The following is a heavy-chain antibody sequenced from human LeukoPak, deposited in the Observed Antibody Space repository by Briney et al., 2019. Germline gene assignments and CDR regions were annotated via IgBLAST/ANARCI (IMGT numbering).Heavy chain of an antibody. CDR3: AKDLGYCSSTSCYRPFDY. CDR1: GFTFSSYA. J-gene: IGHJ4*02. CDR2: ISGSGGST. V-gene: IGHV3-23*01. D-gene: IGHD2-2*01. Sequence: GGSLRLSCAASGFTFSSYAMSWVRQAPGKGLEWVSAISGSGGSTYYADSVKGRFTISRDNSKNTLYLQMNSLRAEDTAVYYCAKDLGYCSSTSCYRPFDYWSQGTLVTVSS.